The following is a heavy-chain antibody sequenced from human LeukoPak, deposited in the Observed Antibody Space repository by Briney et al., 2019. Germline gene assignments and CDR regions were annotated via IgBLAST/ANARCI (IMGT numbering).Heavy chain of an antibody. Sequence: GGSLRLSCAASGFPFSDYYMSWMRQAPGKGLEWVSYISSSGSIIYYADSVKGRFTISRDNAKNSLYLQMNSLRAEDTAVYYCARGPPLATMIVVYWGQGTLVTVSS. J-gene: IGHJ4*02. CDR3: ARGPPLATMIVVY. D-gene: IGHD3-22*01. V-gene: IGHV3-11*01. CDR2: ISSSGSII. CDR1: GFPFSDYY.